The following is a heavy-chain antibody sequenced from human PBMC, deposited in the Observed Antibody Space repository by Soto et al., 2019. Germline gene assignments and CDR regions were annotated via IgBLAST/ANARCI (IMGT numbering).Heavy chain of an antibody. Sequence: QVPLVQSGAEVKKPGASVKVSCKVSGYTLTGLSMHWVRQAPGKGLEWMGGFDPEDGETIYAQKFQGRVTMTEDTSTDTAYMELSSLRSEDTAVYYCATAVAGNHAFDIWGQGTMVTVSS. D-gene: IGHD6-19*01. CDR2: FDPEDGET. CDR1: GYTLTGLS. V-gene: IGHV1-24*01. J-gene: IGHJ3*02. CDR3: ATAVAGNHAFDI.